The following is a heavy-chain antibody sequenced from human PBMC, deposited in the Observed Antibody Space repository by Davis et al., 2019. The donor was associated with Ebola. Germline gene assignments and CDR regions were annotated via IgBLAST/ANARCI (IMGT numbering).Heavy chain of an antibody. CDR2: IRSKANSYAT. Sequence: GESLKISCAASGFTFSSYAMHWVRQASGTVLEWVGRIRSKANSYATAYAASVKGRFTISRDDSKNTAYLQMNSLKTEDTAVYYCTRQIVHYDILTGYYYYGMDVWGQGTTVTVSS. J-gene: IGHJ6*02. V-gene: IGHV3-73*01. D-gene: IGHD3-9*01. CDR3: TRQIVHYDILTGYYYYGMDV. CDR1: GFTFSSYA.